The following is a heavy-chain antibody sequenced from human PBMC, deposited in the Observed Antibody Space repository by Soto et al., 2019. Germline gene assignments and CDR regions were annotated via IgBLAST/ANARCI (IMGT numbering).Heavy chain of an antibody. J-gene: IGHJ4*02. D-gene: IGHD6-13*01. CDR1: GYTLTSYA. Sequence: ASVKVSCKASGYTLTSYAMHSVCQAPGQRLEWMGWINAGNGNTKYYADSVKGRFTISRDNSKNTLYLQMNSLRAEDTAVYYCARVLSSPDYWGKGTLVTVSS. CDR2: INAGNGNT. CDR3: ARVLSSPDY. V-gene: IGHV1-3*01.